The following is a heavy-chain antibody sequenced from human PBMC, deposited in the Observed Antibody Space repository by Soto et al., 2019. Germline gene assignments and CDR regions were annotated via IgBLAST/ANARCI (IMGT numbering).Heavy chain of an antibody. CDR1: GYNFCDFG. Sequence: APVKVSGKASGYNFCDFGITWERQAPGQWLEWMGWIRGKNGNTNYAQKVRGRVTVTADTSTRTAYLEMRALTSDDTGIYYCARSDYYEDTGSFENWGQGTQVAVSS. CDR3: ARSDYYEDTGSFEN. J-gene: IGHJ4*02. CDR2: IRGKNGNT. D-gene: IGHD4-17*01. V-gene: IGHV1-18*04.